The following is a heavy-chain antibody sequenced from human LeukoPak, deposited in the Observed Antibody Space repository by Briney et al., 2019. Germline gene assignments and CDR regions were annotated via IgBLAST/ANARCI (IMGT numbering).Heavy chain of an antibody. V-gene: IGHV3-30*18. D-gene: IGHD2-15*01. CDR3: AKDGYCSDGSCYANFFDY. CDR1: GFAFNRYG. Sequence: GGSLRLSCAASGFAFNRYGMHWVRPAPGKGLGRVALISYDGSNKYYADSVKGRFTISRDNSKHTLYLRTDSLRAEDTAVYYCAKDGYCSDGSCYANFFDYWGQGTLVTVSS. J-gene: IGHJ4*02. CDR2: ISYDGSNK.